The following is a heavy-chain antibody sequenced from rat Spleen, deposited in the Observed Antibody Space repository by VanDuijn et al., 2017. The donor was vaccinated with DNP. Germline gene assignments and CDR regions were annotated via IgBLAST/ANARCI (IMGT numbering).Heavy chain of an antibody. CDR3: VRHSTNWFPY. V-gene: IGHV2-72*01. J-gene: IGHJ3*01. Sequence: QVQLEESGPGLMQPSETLSLTCTVSGFSLTSSGVGWIRQSLGKGLVWMGTIWAAGTTHYNSAVQSRLSISRDTSKSQVFLTMNSLQLEDTGTYYCVRHSTNWFPYWGRGTLVTVSS. CDR1: GFSLTSSG. CDR2: IWAAGTT.